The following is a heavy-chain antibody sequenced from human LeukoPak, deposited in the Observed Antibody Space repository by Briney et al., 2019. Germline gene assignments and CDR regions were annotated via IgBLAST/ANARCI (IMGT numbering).Heavy chain of an antibody. CDR3: AKVPPDYGDY. CDR2: ISYDGSNK. CDR1: GFTFSSYG. V-gene: IGHV3-30*18. Sequence: PGGSLRLSCAASGFTFSSYGMHWVSQAPGKGPEWVAVISYDGSNKYYADSVKGRFTISRDNSKNTLYLQMNSLRAEDTAVYYCAKVPPDYGDYWGQGTLVTVSS. J-gene: IGHJ4*02.